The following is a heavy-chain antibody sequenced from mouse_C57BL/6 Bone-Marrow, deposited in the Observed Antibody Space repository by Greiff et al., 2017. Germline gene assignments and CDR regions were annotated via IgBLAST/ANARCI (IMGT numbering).Heavy chain of an antibody. CDR1: GYTFTDYY. Sequence: EVQLQQSGPVLVKPGASVKMSCKASGYTFTDYYMNWVKQSHGKSLEWIGVINPYNGGTSYNQQFKGKATLTVDKSSSTAYMELNSLTSEDSAFYYWALTGRWFAYWGQGTLVTVSA. CDR3: ALTGRWFAY. CDR2: INPYNGGT. J-gene: IGHJ3*01. V-gene: IGHV1-19*01. D-gene: IGHD4-1*01.